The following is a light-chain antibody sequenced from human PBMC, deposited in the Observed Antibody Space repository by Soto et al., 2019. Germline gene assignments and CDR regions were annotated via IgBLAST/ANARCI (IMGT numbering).Light chain of an antibody. CDR2: KAS. V-gene: IGKV1-5*03. J-gene: IGKJ2*01. Sequence: DIQMTQFPSTLSVSIGDRVTITCRASQTVSSWLAWYQQKPGKAPKLLIYKASNLETGVPSRFSGSGSGTEFTLTISSLQPDDFATYYCQQYNPYSPYTFGQGTRLEIK. CDR1: QTVSSW. CDR3: QQYNPYSPYT.